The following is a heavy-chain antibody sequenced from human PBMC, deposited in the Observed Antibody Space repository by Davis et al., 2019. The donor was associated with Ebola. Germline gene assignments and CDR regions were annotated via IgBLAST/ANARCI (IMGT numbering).Heavy chain of an antibody. Sequence: SETLSLTCAVYGGSLSNYYWSWSRQPPGKGLEWIGEIHPSGSSFYNPALQGRVTISLDTSRNQFSLNLSSVTAADTAVYYCARVASVGWGIVATKEWLDPWGQGTLVTVSS. D-gene: IGHD5-12*01. CDR1: GGSLSNYY. J-gene: IGHJ5*02. CDR2: IHPSGSS. V-gene: IGHV4-34*01. CDR3: ARVASVGWGIVATKEWLDP.